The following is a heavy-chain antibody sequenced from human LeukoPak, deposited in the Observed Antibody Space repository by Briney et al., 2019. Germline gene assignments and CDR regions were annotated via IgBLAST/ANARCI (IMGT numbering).Heavy chain of an antibody. D-gene: IGHD1-26*01. CDR2: INAGSDYI. V-gene: IGHV3-21*05. CDR3: ARWGLGPSFDY. CDR1: GFMFTGYS. Sequence: GGSLRLSCAASGFMFTGYSMTWVRQAPGKGLEWISYINAGSDYIYYADSVEGRFTISRDNAKNSASLQMNSLRAEDTAVYYCARWGLGPSFDYWGQGTLVTVSS. J-gene: IGHJ4*02.